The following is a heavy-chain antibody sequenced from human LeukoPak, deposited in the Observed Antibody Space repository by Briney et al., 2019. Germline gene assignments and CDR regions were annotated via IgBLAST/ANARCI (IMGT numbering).Heavy chain of an antibody. CDR1: GFTVSSNY. CDR2: IYSGGST. J-gene: IGHJ6*03. CDR3: ARAYYDFWRYYMDV. D-gene: IGHD3-3*01. Sequence: PGGSLRLSCAASGFTVSSNYMSWVRQAPGKGLEWVSLIYSGGSTYYADSVKGRFTISRDNSKNTLYLQMNSLRAEDTAVYYCARAYYDFWRYYMDVWGKGTTVTVSS. V-gene: IGHV3-53*01.